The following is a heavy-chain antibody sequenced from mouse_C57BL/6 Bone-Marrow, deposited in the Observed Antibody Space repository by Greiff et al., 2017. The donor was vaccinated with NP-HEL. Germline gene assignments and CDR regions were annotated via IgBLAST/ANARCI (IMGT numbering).Heavy chain of an antibody. J-gene: IGHJ2*01. CDR3: ARLAGRYFDY. CDR2: ISNLAYSI. D-gene: IGHD6-1*01. Sequence: EVQGVESGGGLVQPGGSLKLSCAASGFTFSDYGMAWVRQAPRKGPEWVAFISNLAYSIYYADTVTGRFTISRENAKNTLYLEMSSLRSEDTAMYYCARLAGRYFDYWGQGTTLTVSS. CDR1: GFTFSDYG. V-gene: IGHV5-15*01.